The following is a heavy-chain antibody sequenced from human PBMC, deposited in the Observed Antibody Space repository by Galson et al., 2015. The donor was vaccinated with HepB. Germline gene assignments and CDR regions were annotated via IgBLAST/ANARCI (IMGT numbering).Heavy chain of an antibody. CDR3: ARSKPTSSVAGEDFDF. V-gene: IGHV3-11*06. D-gene: IGHD6-13*01. CDR2: IDVSTTYT. J-gene: IGHJ4*02. Sequence: SLRLSCAASGFSLTDYYMSWIRQVPGKGPEWLSYIDVSTTYTNYADSAKGRFTISRDNTKRLLFLLMNSLRAEDTAIYYCARSKPTSSVAGEDFDFWGQGTLVTVSS. CDR1: GFSLTDYY.